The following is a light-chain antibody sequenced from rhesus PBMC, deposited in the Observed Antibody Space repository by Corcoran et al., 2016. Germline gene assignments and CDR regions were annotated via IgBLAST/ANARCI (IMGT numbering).Light chain of an antibody. CDR1: QEIHTS. CDR2: SAY. V-gene: IGKV1-66*01. CDR3: QQYNESPYS. J-gene: IGKJ2*01. Sequence: DIQMTQFPSSLSASVGDRVTITCRASQEIHTSLSLYHQTPGKAPKPLIYSAYSFEQGVPARFSEWKSWEDYSLNISSRQPEDIATYYCQQYNESPYSFGQGTKVEIK.